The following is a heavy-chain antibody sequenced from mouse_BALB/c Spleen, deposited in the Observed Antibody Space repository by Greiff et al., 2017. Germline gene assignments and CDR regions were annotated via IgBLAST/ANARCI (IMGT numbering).Heavy chain of an antibody. J-gene: IGHJ4*01. CDR2: IYPGDGDT. Sequence: QVQLQQSGAELVRPGSSVKISCKASGYAFSSYWMNWVKQRPGQGLEWIGQIYPGDGDTNYNGKFKGKATLTADKSSSTAYMQLSSLTSEDSAVYFCARCYDYDVYAMDYWGQGTSVTVSS. CDR3: ARCYDYDVYAMDY. D-gene: IGHD2-4*01. V-gene: IGHV1-80*01. CDR1: GYAFSSYW.